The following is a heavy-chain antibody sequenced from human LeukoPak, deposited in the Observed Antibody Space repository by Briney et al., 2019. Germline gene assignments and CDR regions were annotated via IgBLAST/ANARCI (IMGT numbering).Heavy chain of an antibody. CDR3: ARTGNLLDY. V-gene: IGHV3-74*01. J-gene: IGHJ4*02. CDR2: INTDGSDI. D-gene: IGHD1-7*01. Sequence: GGSLRLSCAASGFSFSSYLMHWVRQVPGKGLVWVSRINTDGSDITYADSVKGRFTISRDNAKNTLYLQMNGLRAEDTAVYYCARTGNLLDYWGQGTLVTVSS. CDR1: GFSFSSYL.